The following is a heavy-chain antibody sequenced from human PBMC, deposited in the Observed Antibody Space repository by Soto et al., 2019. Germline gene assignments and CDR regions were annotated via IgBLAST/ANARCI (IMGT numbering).Heavy chain of an antibody. D-gene: IGHD3-10*01. CDR1: GGSISSGDYY. V-gene: IGHV4-30-4*01. CDR3: ARVGGFGATTIDY. Sequence: QVQLQESGPGLVKPSQTLSLTCTVSGGSISSGDYYWSWIRQPPGKGLEWIGYIYYSGSTYYNPSLKSRVTXSXDXXKNQFSLKLSSETAADTAVYYCARVGGFGATTIDYWGQGTLVTVSS. CDR2: IYYSGST. J-gene: IGHJ4*02.